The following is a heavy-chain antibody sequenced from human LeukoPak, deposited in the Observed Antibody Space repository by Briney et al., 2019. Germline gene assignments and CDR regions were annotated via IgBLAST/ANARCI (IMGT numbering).Heavy chain of an antibody. V-gene: IGHV4-39*07. J-gene: IGHJ4*02. Sequence: SETLSLTCTVPGGSISSSSYYWGWIRQPPGKGLEWIGSIYYSGSTYYNPSLKSRVTISVDTSKNQFSLKLSSVTAADTAVYYCARDGSGSLNYDYWGQGTLVTVSS. D-gene: IGHD3-10*01. CDR1: GGSISSSSYY. CDR2: IYYSGST. CDR3: ARDGSGSLNYDY.